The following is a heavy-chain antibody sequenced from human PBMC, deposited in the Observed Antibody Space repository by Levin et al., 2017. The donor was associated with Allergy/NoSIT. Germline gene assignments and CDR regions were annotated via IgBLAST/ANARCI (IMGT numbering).Heavy chain of an antibody. V-gene: IGHV1-8*01. CDR3: ARNETMVSRYYGLDV. D-gene: IGHD1-1*01. Sequence: ASVKVSCKASGYTFNNYDINWVRQAAGQGLEWLGWINPNSGKTGYAQKFQGRVTMTRDTSISTAYLELSRLNSDDTAVYYCARNETMVSRYYGLDVWGQGTTVTVSS. CDR1: GYTFNNYD. CDR2: INPNSGKT. J-gene: IGHJ6*02.